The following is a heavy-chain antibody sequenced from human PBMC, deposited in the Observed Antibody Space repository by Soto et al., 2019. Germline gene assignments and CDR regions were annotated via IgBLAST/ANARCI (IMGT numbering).Heavy chain of an antibody. D-gene: IGHD3-10*01. CDR1: GYTLTELS. CDR3: ATMVRGVIITFQDAFDI. Sequence: ASVKVSCKVSGYTLTELSMHWVRQAPGKGLEWMGGFDPEDGETIYAQKFQGRVTMTEDTSTDTAYMELSSLRSEDTAVYYCATMVRGVIITFQDAFDIWGQGTMVTVSS. V-gene: IGHV1-24*01. J-gene: IGHJ3*02. CDR2: FDPEDGET.